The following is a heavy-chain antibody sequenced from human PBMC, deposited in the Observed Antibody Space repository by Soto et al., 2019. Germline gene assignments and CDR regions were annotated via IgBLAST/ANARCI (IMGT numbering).Heavy chain of an antibody. V-gene: IGHV1-2*04. J-gene: IGHJ4*02. CDR2: INPNSGGT. Sequence: GASVKVSCKTSGYTFTGFYMHWVRQAPGQGLEWMGWINPNSGGTNYARKFRGWVTITRDTPITTAYMELSRVKSDDTAVYYCATARVPSCRGGSCWTSLLDWGQGTLVTVSS. D-gene: IGHD2-15*01. CDR1: GYTFTGFY. CDR3: ATARVPSCRGGSCWTSLLD.